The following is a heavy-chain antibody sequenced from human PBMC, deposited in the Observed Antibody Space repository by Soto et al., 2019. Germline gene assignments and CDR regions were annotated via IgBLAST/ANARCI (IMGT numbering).Heavy chain of an antibody. Sequence: EVQLVESGGGLVQPGGSLRLSCAASGFTFSSNWMHWVRRVPGRGLVWVSAIGPNPVNINYRDSVKGRFTISRDNSRNTVFLQMSALRAEDTALYYCATARHCSSAACPAAEWGQGTLITVSS. CDR2: IGPNPVNI. D-gene: IGHD2-2*01. CDR1: GFTFSSNW. CDR3: ATARHCSSAACPAAE. V-gene: IGHV3-74*01. J-gene: IGHJ4*02.